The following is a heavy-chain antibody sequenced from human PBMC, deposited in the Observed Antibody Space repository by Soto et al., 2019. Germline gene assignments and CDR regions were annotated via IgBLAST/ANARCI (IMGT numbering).Heavy chain of an antibody. CDR2: IYYSGST. V-gene: IGHV4-39*01. D-gene: IGHD5-12*01. J-gene: IGHJ3*02. Sequence: SETLSLTCTVSGGSSSSSSYYWGWIRQPPGKGLEWIGSIYYSGSTYYNPSLKSRVTISVDTSKNQFSLKLSSVTAADTAVYYCGTAGGYGYDAFDIWGQGTMVTVSS. CDR3: GTAGGYGYDAFDI. CDR1: GGSSSSSSYY.